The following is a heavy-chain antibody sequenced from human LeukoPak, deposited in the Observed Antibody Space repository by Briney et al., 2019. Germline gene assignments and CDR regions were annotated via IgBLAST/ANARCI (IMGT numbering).Heavy chain of an antibody. CDR3: ARDTHYDSSGYYHVEYFQH. D-gene: IGHD3-22*01. CDR2: IYYSGST. J-gene: IGHJ1*01. V-gene: IGHV4-59*12. Sequence: KPSETLSLTCTVSGGSISSYYWSWIRQPPGKGLEWIGYIYYSGSTNYNPSLKSRVTISVDTSKNQFSLKLSSVTAADTAVYYCARDTHYDSSGYYHVEYFQHWGQGTLVTVSS. CDR1: GGSISSYY.